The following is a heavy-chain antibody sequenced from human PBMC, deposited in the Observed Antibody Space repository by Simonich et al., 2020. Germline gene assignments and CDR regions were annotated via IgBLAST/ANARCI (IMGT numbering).Heavy chain of an antibody. CDR2: IYYSGST. CDR3: ARWAYSSSYFDY. V-gene: IGHV4-39*01. D-gene: IGHD6-6*01. J-gene: IGHJ4*02. Sequence: QLQLQESGPGLVKPSETLSLTCTVSGGSISSSGYYWGWSRKPPGKGLEWIGSIYYSGSTSYTPTLNRRVTISVDTSKNQFSLKLSSVTAADTAVYYCARWAYSSSYFDYWGQGTLVTVSS. CDR1: GGSISSSGYY.